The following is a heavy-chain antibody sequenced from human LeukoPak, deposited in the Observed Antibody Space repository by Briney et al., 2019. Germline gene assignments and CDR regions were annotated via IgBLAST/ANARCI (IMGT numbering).Heavy chain of an antibody. CDR3: AKDFRRVYYDSSGYLFDY. Sequence: PGGSLRLSCAASGFTFSSYGMHWVRQAPGKGLEWVAFIRYDGSNKYYADSVKGRFTISRDNSKNTLYLQMNSLRAEDTAVYYCAKDFRRVYYDSSGYLFDYWGQGTLVTVSS. CDR2: IRYDGSNK. D-gene: IGHD3-22*01. J-gene: IGHJ4*02. V-gene: IGHV3-30*02. CDR1: GFTFSSYG.